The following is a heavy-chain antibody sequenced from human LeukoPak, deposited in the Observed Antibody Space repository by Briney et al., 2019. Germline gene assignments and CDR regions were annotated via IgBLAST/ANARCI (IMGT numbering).Heavy chain of an antibody. V-gene: IGHV4-34*01. CDR1: GGSFSGYY. CDR3: ARSIAQYNWFDP. Sequence: SEPLSLTCAVYGGSFSGYYWSWLRQPPGKGLEWVGEINHSGSTNYNPSLKSRVHISVDTSKNQFLLTLSSVTAADTAVYYCARSIAQYNWFDPWGQGTLVTVSS. J-gene: IGHJ5*02. D-gene: IGHD6-13*01. CDR2: INHSGST.